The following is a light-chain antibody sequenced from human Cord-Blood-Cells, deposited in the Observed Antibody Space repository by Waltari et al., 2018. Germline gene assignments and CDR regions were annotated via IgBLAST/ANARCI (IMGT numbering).Light chain of an antibody. CDR3: SSYTSSSTYV. CDR1: SSYVGGFNY. J-gene: IGLJ1*01. V-gene: IGLV2-14*01. Sequence: QSALTQPASVSGSPGKSIPISCTGTSSYVGGFNYVSWYQQHPGKAPKPMIYDVSNRPSGVSNRFSGSKSGNTASLTISGLQAEDEADYYCSSYTSSSTYVFGTGTKVTVL. CDR2: DVS.